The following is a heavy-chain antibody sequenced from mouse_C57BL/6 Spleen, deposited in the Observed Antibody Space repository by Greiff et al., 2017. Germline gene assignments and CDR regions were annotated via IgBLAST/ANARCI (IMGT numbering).Heavy chain of an antibody. J-gene: IGHJ1*03. CDR1: GYAFTNYL. D-gene: IGHD2-1*01. CDR2: INPGSGGT. V-gene: IGHV1-54*01. CDR3: ARGDGNYWYFDV. Sequence: QVQLKQSGAELVRPGTSVKVSCKASGYAFTNYLIEWVKQRPGQGLEWIGVINPGSGGTNYNEKFKGKATLTADKSSSTAYMQLSSLTSEDSAVYFCARGDGNYWYFDVWGTGTTVTVSS.